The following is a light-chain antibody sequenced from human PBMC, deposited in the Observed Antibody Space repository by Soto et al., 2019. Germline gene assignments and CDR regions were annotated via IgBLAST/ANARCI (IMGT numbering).Light chain of an antibody. CDR1: HYISVY. CDR3: QQAKTYPRT. V-gene: IGKV1-12*01. J-gene: IGKJ3*01. CDR2: GAF. Sequence: DIQMTQSPSSVSASVGDRVTITCRTSHYISVYLLWFQQKPGKAPKLLISGAFALQSGVPSRFSGSGSGTVFTLTISSLQLGDFATYYCQQAKTYPRTFGSG.